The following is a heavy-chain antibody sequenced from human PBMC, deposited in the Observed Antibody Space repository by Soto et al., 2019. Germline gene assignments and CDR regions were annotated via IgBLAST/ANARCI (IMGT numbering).Heavy chain of an antibody. V-gene: IGHV6-1*01. Sequence: SQTLSLTCAISGDSVSSNTAAWNWVRSSPSRGLEWLGRTYYRSNWRHDYAVSVKSRITVNPDTSKNHFSLQLNSVTPDDTAVYYCARGVAGTGFDLWGQGTLVTVSA. J-gene: IGHJ4*02. CDR3: ARGVAGTGFDL. CDR2: TYYRSNWRH. D-gene: IGHD6-19*01. CDR1: GDSVSSNTAA.